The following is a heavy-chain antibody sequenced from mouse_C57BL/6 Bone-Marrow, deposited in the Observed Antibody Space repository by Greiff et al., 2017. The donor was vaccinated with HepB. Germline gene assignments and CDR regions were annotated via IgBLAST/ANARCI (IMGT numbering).Heavy chain of an antibody. CDR3: TMSVYYGNPACFAY. J-gene: IGHJ3*01. CDR2: LDPENGDT. V-gene: IGHV14-4*01. D-gene: IGHD2-1*01. Sequence: EVQLQQSGAELVRPGASVKLSCTASGFNIKDDYMHWVKQRPEQGLEWIGWLDPENGDTEYASKFQGKATITADTSSNTAYLQLSSLTSEDTAVYYCTMSVYYGNPACFAYWGQGTLVTVSA. CDR1: GFNIKDDY.